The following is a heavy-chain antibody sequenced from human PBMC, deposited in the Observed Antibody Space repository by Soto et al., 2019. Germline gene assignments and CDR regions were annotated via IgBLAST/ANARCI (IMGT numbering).Heavy chain of an antibody. CDR2: ILHTGHT. CDR1: GDSFSSSNW. Sequence: QVQLQESGPGLVEPSGTLSLTCGVSGDSFSSSNWWTWIRQPPGKGLEWIGDILHTGHTDYSPSLRSRITISIDTSKKEFSLHLTSVTATDTAVYYCARSPRRVDGKWFFVYWGPGALVTVSS. D-gene: IGHD3-22*01. J-gene: IGHJ4*02. V-gene: IGHV4-4*02. CDR3: ARSPRRVDGKWFFVY.